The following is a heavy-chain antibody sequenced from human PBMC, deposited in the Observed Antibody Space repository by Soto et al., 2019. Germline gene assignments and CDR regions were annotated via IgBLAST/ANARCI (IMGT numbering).Heavy chain of an antibody. CDR3: ARGSYGSGSYYRGYYYYYGMDV. J-gene: IGHJ6*02. Sequence: PFETLSLTCSVSGGSISSYDCRWIRQHPGKGLEWIGYIYYSGSTNYNPSLKSRVTISVDTSKNQFSLKLSTVTAADTAVYYCARGSYGSGSYYRGYYYYYGMDVWGQGTTVSVYS. CDR1: GGSISSYD. V-gene: IGHV4-59*01. D-gene: IGHD3-10*01. CDR2: IYYSGST.